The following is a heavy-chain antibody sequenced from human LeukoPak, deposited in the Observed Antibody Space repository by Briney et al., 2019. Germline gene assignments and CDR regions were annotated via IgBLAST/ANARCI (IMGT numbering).Heavy chain of an antibody. CDR2: IIPILGIA. V-gene: IGHV1-69*04. Sequence: ASVKVSCKASGGTFSSYAISWVRQAPGQGLEWMGRIIPILGIANYAQKFQGRVTMTGDTSINTAYMELNSLRSDDTAVYYCARDDASDPSASFDLWGQGTLVTVSS. CDR1: GGTFSSYA. CDR3: ARDDASDPSASFDL. D-gene: IGHD1-26*01. J-gene: IGHJ3*01.